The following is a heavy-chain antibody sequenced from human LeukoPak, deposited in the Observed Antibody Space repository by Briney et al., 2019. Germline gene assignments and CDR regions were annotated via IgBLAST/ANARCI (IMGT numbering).Heavy chain of an antibody. CDR3: ARDSSGFDF. V-gene: IGHV3-30*19. CDR1: GFTFSSYG. D-gene: IGHD2-15*01. Sequence: GGSLRLSCAASGFTFSSYGMHWVRQAPGKGLEWVAVISYDGSNKYYADSVKGQFTISRDNSKNTLYLQMNSLRAEDTAVYYCARDSSGFDFWGQGTLVTVSS. J-gene: IGHJ4*02. CDR2: ISYDGSNK.